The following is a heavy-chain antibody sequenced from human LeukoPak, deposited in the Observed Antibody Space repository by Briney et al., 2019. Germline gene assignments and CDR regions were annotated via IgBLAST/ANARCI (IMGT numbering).Heavy chain of an antibody. J-gene: IGHJ4*02. Sequence: GGSLRLSYAASGYTFSNAWMSWVRQAPGKGLEWIGRIKSKTDGGTTDYAAAVKGRFNISRDDSKNTLYLQMNSLKTEDTAVYYCSTDREVAGELSAFDYWGQGIQVTVSS. V-gene: IGHV3-15*01. CDR3: STDREVAGELSAFDY. CDR2: IKSKTDGGTT. CDR1: GYTFSNAW. D-gene: IGHD3-16*02.